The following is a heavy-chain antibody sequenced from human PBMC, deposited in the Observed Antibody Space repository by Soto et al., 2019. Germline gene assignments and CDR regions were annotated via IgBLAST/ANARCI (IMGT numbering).Heavy chain of an antibody. Sequence: SETLWVTFTVSGRSISGYSWCWIGQPPGKGLEWIGYIYYSGSTNYTPSIKSRVTISVDTSKNQLSLKLNSVTAADTAVYFCARGPSPFDFYYDMDVWGQGTTVTASS. J-gene: IGHJ6*02. V-gene: IGHV4-59*08. CDR1: GRSISGYS. CDR3: ARGPSPFDFYYDMDV. D-gene: IGHD3-16*01. CDR2: IYYSGST.